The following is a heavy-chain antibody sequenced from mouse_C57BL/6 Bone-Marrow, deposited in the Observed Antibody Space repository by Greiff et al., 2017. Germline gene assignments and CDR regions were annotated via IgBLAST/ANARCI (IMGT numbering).Heavy chain of an antibody. V-gene: IGHV1-69*01. J-gene: IGHJ3*01. Sequence: QVQLQQPGAELVMPGASVKLSCKASGYTFTSYWMHWVKQRPGQGLEWIGEIDPSDSYTNYNQKFKGKSTLTVDKSSSTAYMQLSSLTSEDSAVYYCARAYYSNYVPFAYWGQGTLVTVSA. CDR2: IDPSDSYT. CDR1: GYTFTSYW. D-gene: IGHD2-5*01. CDR3: ARAYYSNYVPFAY.